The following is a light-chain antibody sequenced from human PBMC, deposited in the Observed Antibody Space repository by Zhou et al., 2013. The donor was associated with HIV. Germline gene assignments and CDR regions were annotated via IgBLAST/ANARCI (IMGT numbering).Light chain of an antibody. CDR2: GAA. J-gene: IGKJ4*01. V-gene: IGKV3-20*01. CDR3: QQYGSSPLT. CDR1: QSVSSSY. Sequence: EIVLTQSPGILSLSPGDSATLSCRASQSVSSSYVAWYQQKPGQAPRLLMYGAASRAAGIPDRFSGSGSGTDFTLGISRLETEDFAVYYCQQYGSSPLTFGGGTKVEIK.